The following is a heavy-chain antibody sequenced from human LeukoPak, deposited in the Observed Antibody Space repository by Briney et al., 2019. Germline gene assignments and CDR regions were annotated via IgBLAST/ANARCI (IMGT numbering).Heavy chain of an antibody. CDR2: ISGSGGST. V-gene: IGHV3-23*01. CDR3: AKQDTMVRGVIMIDY. D-gene: IGHD3-10*01. Sequence: GGSLRPSCAASGFTFSSYAMSWVRQAPGKGLEWVSAISGSGGSTYYADSVKGRFTISRDNSKNTLYLQMNSLRAEDTAVYYCAKQDTMVRGVIMIDYWGQGTLVTVSS. CDR1: GFTFSSYA. J-gene: IGHJ4*02.